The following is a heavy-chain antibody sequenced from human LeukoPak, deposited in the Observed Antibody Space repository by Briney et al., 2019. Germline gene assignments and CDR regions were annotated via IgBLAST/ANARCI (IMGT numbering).Heavy chain of an antibody. CDR1: EFTSSYSW. J-gene: IGHJ4*02. V-gene: IGHV3-7*01. CDR3: ARLDTAMAKGGY. CDR2: IKNDGSEK. Sequence: PGGSLRLSCAASEFTSSYSWMSWVRQAPGKGLEWVAMIKNDGSEKYYVDSVKGRFTISRDNAKISVYMQMNSLRAEDTAVYYCARLDTAMAKGGYWGQGTLVTVSS. D-gene: IGHD5-18*01.